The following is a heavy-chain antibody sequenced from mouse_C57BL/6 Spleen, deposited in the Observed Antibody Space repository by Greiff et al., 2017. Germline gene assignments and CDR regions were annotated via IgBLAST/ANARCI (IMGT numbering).Heavy chain of an antibody. D-gene: IGHD3-2*02. Sequence: VHVKQSGPELVKPGASVTISCTASGYSFTDYNMNWVKQSNGKSLEWIGVINPNYGTTSYNQKFRGKATLTVDQSSSTAYMQLNSLTSEDSAVYYCGRGVGYFPDWGKGALVTVAA. CDR1: GYSFTDYN. J-gene: IGHJ3*01. CDR3: GRGVGYFPD. V-gene: IGHV1-39*01. CDR2: INPNYGTT.